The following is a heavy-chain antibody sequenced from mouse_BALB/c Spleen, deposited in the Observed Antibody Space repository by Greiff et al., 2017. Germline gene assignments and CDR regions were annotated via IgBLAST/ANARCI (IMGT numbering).Heavy chain of an antibody. Sequence: EVKLMESGGGLVKPGGSLKLSCAASGFTFSSYAMSWVRQTPEKRLEWVASISSGGSTYYPDSVKGRFTISRDNARNILYLQMSSLRSEDTAMYYCARGGGYDVGFADWGQGTLVTVSA. CDR1: GFTFSSYA. D-gene: IGHD2-2*01. CDR3: ARGGGYDVGFAD. CDR2: ISSGGST. V-gene: IGHV5-6-5*01. J-gene: IGHJ3*01.